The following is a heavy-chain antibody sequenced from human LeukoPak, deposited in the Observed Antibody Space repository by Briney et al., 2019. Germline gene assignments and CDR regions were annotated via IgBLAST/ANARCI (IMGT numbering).Heavy chain of an antibody. CDR2: INPNSGGT. J-gene: IGHJ4*02. CDR3: ARGAPMCSSGWYGRDY. CDR1: GYTFTGYY. V-gene: IGHV1-2*02. Sequence: GASVKVSCKASGYTFTGYYMHWVRQAPGQGLEWMGWINPNSGGTNYAQKFQGRVTMTRDTSISTAYMELSRLRSDDTAVYYCARGAPMCSSGWYGRDYWGQGTLVTVSS. D-gene: IGHD6-19*01.